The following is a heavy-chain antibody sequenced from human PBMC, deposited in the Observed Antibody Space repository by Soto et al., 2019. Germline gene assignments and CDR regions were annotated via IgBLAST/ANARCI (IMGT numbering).Heavy chain of an antibody. Sequence: SETLSLTCAVYGGSFCGYYWSWIRQPPGKGLEWIGEINHSGSTNYNPSLKSRVTISVDTSKNQFSLKLSSVTAADTAVYYCARGRRYDFWSGYSPELNFDYWGQGTLVTVSS. D-gene: IGHD3-3*01. J-gene: IGHJ4*02. V-gene: IGHV4-34*01. CDR2: INHSGST. CDR3: ARGRRYDFWSGYSPELNFDY. CDR1: GGSFCGYY.